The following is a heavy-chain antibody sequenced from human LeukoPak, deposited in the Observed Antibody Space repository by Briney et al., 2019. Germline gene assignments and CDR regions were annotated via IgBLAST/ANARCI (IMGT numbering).Heavy chain of an antibody. CDR2: IRYDGSNK. CDR3: ANSPYGDYALGY. J-gene: IGHJ4*02. V-gene: IGHV3-30*02. D-gene: IGHD4-17*01. Sequence: GGSLRLSCAASGFTFSSYAMSWVRQAPGKGLEWVAFIRYDGSNKYYADSVKGRFTISRDNSKNTLYLQMNSLRAEDTAVYYCANSPYGDYALGYWGQGTLVTVSS. CDR1: GFTFSSYA.